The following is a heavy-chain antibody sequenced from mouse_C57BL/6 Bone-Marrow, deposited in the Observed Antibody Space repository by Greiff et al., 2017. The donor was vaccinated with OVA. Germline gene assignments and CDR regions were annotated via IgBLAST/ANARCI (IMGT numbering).Heavy chain of an antibody. Sequence: QVQLQQPGAELVRPGTSVKLSCKASGYTFTSYWMHWVKQRPGQGLEWIGVIDPSDSYTNYNQKFKGKATLTVDTSSSTAYMQLSSLTSEDSAVYYCARSRWDVWGTGTTVTVSS. CDR2: IDPSDSYT. D-gene: IGHD1-1*02. V-gene: IGHV1-59*01. CDR3: ARSRWDV. J-gene: IGHJ1*03. CDR1: GYTFTSYW.